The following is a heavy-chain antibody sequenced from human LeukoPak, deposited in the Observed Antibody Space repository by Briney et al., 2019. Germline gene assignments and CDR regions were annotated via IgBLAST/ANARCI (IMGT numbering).Heavy chain of an antibody. CDR2: INSDGSST. CDR1: GFTFTGYW. CDR3: GNLNTPMAY. J-gene: IGHJ4*02. V-gene: IGHV3-74*01. D-gene: IGHD5-18*01. Sequence: GGSLRLSCAASGFTFTGYWMHWVRQAPGKGLVWVSRINSDGSSTNYADSVKGRFTISRDNAKNTLFLQMNSLRDEDTAVHYCGNLNTPMAYWGQGALVTVSS.